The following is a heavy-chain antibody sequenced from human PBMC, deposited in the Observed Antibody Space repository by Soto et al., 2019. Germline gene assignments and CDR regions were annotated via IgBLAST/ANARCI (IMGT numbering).Heavy chain of an antibody. CDR2: ISSSSSTI. V-gene: IGHV3-48*02. D-gene: IGHD3-3*01. J-gene: IGHJ6*02. CDR3: ARDSSTYYDFWSGYWAHYYYYGMDV. CDR1: GFTFSSYS. Sequence: GGSLRLSCAASGFTFSSYSMNWVRQAPGKGLEWVSYISSSSSTIYYADSVKGRFTISRDNAKNSLYLQMNSLRDEDTAVYYCARDSSTYYDFWSGYWAHYYYYGMDVWGQGTTVTVSS.